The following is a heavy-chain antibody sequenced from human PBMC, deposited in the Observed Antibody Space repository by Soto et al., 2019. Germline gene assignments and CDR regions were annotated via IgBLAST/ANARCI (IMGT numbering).Heavy chain of an antibody. CDR2: IYYTGST. D-gene: IGHD4-17*01. V-gene: IGHV4-31*03. Sequence: PSETLSLTCTVSGGSIISGGHYWTWVRQHPGKGLEWMGYIYYTGSTSYNPSLESRLTMSVDTSKNQFSLRLDSVTAADTAVYFCATESGSTYGYFDYWGQGTQVTVSS. CDR1: GGSIISGGHY. CDR3: ATESGSTYGYFDY. J-gene: IGHJ4*02.